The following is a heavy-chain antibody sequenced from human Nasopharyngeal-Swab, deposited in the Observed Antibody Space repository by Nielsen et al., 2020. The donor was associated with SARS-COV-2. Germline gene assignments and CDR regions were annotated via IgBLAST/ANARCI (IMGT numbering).Heavy chain of an antibody. CDR1: GGTFSSYA. Sequence: ASVKVSCKASGGTFSSYAINWVRQATGQGLEWMGWMNPNSGNTGYAQKFQGRVTMTRNTSISTAYMELSSLRSEDTAVYYCHVDRVSGSEDSYYFHAMDVWGQGTTVTVSS. J-gene: IGHJ6*02. CDR2: MNPNSGNT. V-gene: IGHV1-8*02. D-gene: IGHD6-19*01. CDR3: HVDRVSGSEDSYYFHAMDV.